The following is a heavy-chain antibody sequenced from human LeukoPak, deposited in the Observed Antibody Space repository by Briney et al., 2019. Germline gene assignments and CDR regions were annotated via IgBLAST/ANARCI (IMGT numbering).Heavy chain of an antibody. D-gene: IGHD3-22*01. J-gene: IGHJ4*02. V-gene: IGHV4-4*02. Sequence: SETLSLTCAVSGGSISSSNWWSWVRQPPGKGLEWIGEIYHSGSTNYNPSLKSRVTISVDKSKNQFSLKLSSVTAADTAVHYCARVMLYYYDSSGYNTTDYWGQGTLVTVSS. CDR2: IYHSGST. CDR3: ARVMLYYYDSSGYNTTDY. CDR1: GGSISSSNW.